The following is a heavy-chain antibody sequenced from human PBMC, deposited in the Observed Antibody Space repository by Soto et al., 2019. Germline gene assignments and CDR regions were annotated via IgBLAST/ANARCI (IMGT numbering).Heavy chain of an antibody. CDR3: ARADGPLPVTLLGF. J-gene: IGHJ4*02. D-gene: IGHD5-18*01. V-gene: IGHV3-23*01. CDR1: GFTFNNYS. Sequence: EVRLLESGGGLVQPGGSLTLSCATSGFTFNNYSMSWVRQAPGKGLEWVSSINRGGGPYYADSVKGRFTISRDNSKNMLYLGMNSLRAHDPAVYFCARADGPLPVTLLGFWGQGTLVTVSS. CDR2: INRGGGP.